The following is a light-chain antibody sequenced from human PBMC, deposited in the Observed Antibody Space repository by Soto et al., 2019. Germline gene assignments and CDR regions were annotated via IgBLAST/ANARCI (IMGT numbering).Light chain of an antibody. CDR1: QSVSSN. V-gene: IGKV3-15*01. J-gene: IGKJ4*01. Sequence: EIVMTQSPYTLSVSPGERATLSCRASQSVSSNLAWYQQKPGQAPRLLIYGASTRATGIPGRFSGSGSGTEFTLTISSLQSEDFAIYYCQQYNDWLTFGGGTKVDI. CDR3: QQYNDWLT. CDR2: GAS.